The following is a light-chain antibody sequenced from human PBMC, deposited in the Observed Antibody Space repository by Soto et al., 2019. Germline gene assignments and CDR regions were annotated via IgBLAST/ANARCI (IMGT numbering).Light chain of an antibody. CDR3: QQHSNWPSLT. CDR1: QSVGSY. CDR2: DAS. J-gene: IGKJ4*01. Sequence: EVALTQSPGTLSLSPGERATLSCRASQSVGSYLAWYQHKPGQAPRLLISDASNRATGIPARFSGSGSETDFTLTISSLEPEDSAVYYCQQHSNWPSLTFGGGTKVDIK. V-gene: IGKV3-11*01.